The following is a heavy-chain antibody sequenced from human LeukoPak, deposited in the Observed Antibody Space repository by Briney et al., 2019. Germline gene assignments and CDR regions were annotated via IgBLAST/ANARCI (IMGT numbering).Heavy chain of an antibody. Sequence: ASVKVSCKASGGTFSSYGISWVRQAPGQGLEWMGWISAYNGNTNYAQKLQGRVTMTTDTSTSTAYMELRSLRSDDTAVYYCARAFDSSGYYYYYFDYWGQGTLVTVSS. CDR1: GGTFSSYG. CDR2: ISAYNGNT. V-gene: IGHV1-18*01. J-gene: IGHJ4*02. D-gene: IGHD3-22*01. CDR3: ARAFDSSGYYYYYFDY.